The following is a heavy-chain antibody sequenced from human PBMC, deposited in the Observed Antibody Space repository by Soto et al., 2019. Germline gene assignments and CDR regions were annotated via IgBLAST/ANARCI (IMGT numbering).Heavy chain of an antibody. D-gene: IGHD6-13*01. CDR2: ISSSGGTT. Sequence: PGGSLRLSCAASGFTFSSYAMTWVRQAPGSGLEWVSGISSSGGTTYYADSVKGRFTISRDNSKNTLSLHMYSLRAEDTAVYYCAREVSAPGHYFDFWGLGTLVTVS. CDR1: GFTFSSYA. J-gene: IGHJ4*02. CDR3: AREVSAPGHYFDF. V-gene: IGHV3-23*01.